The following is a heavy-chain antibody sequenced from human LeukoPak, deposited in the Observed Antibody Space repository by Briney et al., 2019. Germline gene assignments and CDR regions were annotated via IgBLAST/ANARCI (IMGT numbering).Heavy chain of an antibody. D-gene: IGHD2-15*01. CDR3: AKEPGEDIVVVVADGWFDP. V-gene: IGHV3-23*01. CDR1: GFTFNIYA. Sequence: GGSLRLSCAASGFTFNIYAMSWVRQAPGKGLEWVSAILASGRGTHYSESVKGRFTISRDDSKNTLYLQMGSLRAEDTAVYFCAKEPGEDIVVVVADGWFDPWGQGTLVTVSS. J-gene: IGHJ5*02. CDR2: ILASGRGT.